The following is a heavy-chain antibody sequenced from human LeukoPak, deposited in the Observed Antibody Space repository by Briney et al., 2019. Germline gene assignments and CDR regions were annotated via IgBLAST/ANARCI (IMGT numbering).Heavy chain of an antibody. CDR2: IYYSGST. Sequence: PSETLSLTCTVSGGSISSYYWSWIRQPPGKGLEWIGYIYYSGSTNYNPSLKSRVTISVETSKNQFSLKLSSVTAADTAVYYCARDKLVAGIDYWGQGTLDTVSS. CDR3: ARDKLVAGIDY. D-gene: IGHD6-19*01. CDR1: GGSISSYY. J-gene: IGHJ4*02. V-gene: IGHV4-59*01.